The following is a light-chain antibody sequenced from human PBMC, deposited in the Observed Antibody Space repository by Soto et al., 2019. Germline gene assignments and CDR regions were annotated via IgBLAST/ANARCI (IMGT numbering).Light chain of an antibody. V-gene: IGKV3D-7*01. CDR2: GAS. J-gene: IGKJ3*01. CDR1: QSVSSSY. Sequence: PGERVTLSCRASQSVSSSYLTWYQQKPGQAPRLLIYGASTRATSITARFSGSGSGTDFTLTISSLQPEDFAVYYCQQDYNLPPVFGPGTKVDIK. CDR3: QQDYNLPPV.